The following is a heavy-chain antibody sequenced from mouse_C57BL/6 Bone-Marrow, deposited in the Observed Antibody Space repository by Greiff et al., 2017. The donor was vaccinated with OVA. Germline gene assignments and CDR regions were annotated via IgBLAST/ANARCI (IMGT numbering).Heavy chain of an antibody. V-gene: IGHV10-1*01. CDR1: GFSFNTYA. Sequence: EVHLVESGGGLVQPKGSLKLSCAASGFSFNTYAMNWVRQAPGKGLEWVARIRSKSNNYATYYADSVKDRFTISRDDSESMLYLQMNNLKTEDTAMYYCVRQLGRWAWFAYWGQGTLVTVSA. D-gene: IGHD4-1*01. J-gene: IGHJ3*01. CDR3: VRQLGRWAWFAY. CDR2: IRSKSNNYAT.